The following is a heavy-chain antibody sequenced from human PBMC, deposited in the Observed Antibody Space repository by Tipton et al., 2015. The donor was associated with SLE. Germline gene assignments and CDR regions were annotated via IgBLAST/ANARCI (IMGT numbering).Heavy chain of an antibody. Sequence: QLVQSGPEVKKPGSSVKVSCKASGGTFDTDAISWVRQAPGQGLEWMGAIIPIFATANYALKFQGRVTITSDEPTSTAYMELSSLRSEDTAVYYCARGAPRGTYLFHFEYWGQGTLVTVSS. J-gene: IGHJ4*02. D-gene: IGHD3-10*01. V-gene: IGHV1-69*01. CDR1: GGTFDTDA. CDR3: ARGAPRGTYLFHFEY. CDR2: IIPIFATA.